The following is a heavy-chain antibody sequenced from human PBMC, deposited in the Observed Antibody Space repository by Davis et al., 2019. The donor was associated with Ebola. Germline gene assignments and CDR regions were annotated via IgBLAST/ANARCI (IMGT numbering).Heavy chain of an antibody. V-gene: IGHV5-51*01. Sequence: GESLKISCKGSGYRFTNSWIGWVRQMPGKGLEWMGIIYPGDSDTRYSPSFQGQVAISADKSISTAYLQWSSLKASDTAMYYCARRGYYYDSSGYYSGAFDIWGQGTMVTVSS. J-gene: IGHJ3*02. CDR3: ARRGYYYDSSGYYSGAFDI. CDR2: IYPGDSDT. CDR1: GYRFTNSW. D-gene: IGHD3-22*01.